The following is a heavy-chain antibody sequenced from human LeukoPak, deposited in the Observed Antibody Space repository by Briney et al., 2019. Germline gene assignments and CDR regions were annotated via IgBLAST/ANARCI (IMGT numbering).Heavy chain of an antibody. CDR2: IYSGGST. CDR3: ARGGNYGDYEIDY. V-gene: IGHV3-66*01. Sequence: GGSLRLSCAASGFTVSSNYMSWVRQAPGKGLEWVSVIYSGGSTYYADSVKGRFTISRDNSKNTLYLQMNSLRAEDTAVYYCARGGNYGDYEIDYWGQGTLVTVSS. D-gene: IGHD4-17*01. J-gene: IGHJ4*02. CDR1: GFTVSSNY.